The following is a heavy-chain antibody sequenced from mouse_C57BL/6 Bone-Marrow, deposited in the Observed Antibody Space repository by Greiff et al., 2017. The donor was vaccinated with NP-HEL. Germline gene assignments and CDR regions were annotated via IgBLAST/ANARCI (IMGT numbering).Heavy chain of an antibody. Sequence: EVKLQESGPGLVKPSQSLSLTCSVTGYSITSGYYWNWIRQFPGNKLEWMGYISYDGSNNYNPSLKNRTSITRDTSKNQFFLKLNSVTTEDTATYYCARVRGVTTGSYYFDYWGQGTTLTVSS. J-gene: IGHJ2*01. D-gene: IGHD1-1*01. V-gene: IGHV3-6*01. CDR1: GYSITSGYY. CDR3: ARVRGVTTGSYYFDY. CDR2: ISYDGSN.